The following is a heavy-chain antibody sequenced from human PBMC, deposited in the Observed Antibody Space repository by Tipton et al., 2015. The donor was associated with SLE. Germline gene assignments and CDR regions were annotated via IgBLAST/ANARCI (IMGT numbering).Heavy chain of an antibody. Sequence: TLSLTCTVSGGSISSYYWTWIRQPPGKGLEWIGYIYYSGSTNYNPSLKSRVTISVDTSRNQLSLKVTSVTAADAAVYYCARANGAGSTTTLFDYWGQGALVAVSS. CDR2: IYYSGST. V-gene: IGHV4-59*08. J-gene: IGHJ4*02. D-gene: IGHD3-10*01. CDR1: GGSISSYY. CDR3: ARANGAGSTTTLFDY.